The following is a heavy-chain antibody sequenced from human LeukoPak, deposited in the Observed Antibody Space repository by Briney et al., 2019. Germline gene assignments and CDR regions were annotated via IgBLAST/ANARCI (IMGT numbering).Heavy chain of an antibody. D-gene: IGHD2-8*01. Sequence: PSETLSLTCTVYTGSINSSNYYWGWIRQPPGKGLEWIGYIYYSGSTNYNPSLKSRVTISVDTSKNQFSLKLSSVTAADTAVYYCARSPLMEVRYPYYFDYWGQGTLVTVSS. V-gene: IGHV4-61*05. J-gene: IGHJ4*02. CDR1: TGSINSSNYY. CDR2: IYYSGST. CDR3: ARSPLMEVRYPYYFDY.